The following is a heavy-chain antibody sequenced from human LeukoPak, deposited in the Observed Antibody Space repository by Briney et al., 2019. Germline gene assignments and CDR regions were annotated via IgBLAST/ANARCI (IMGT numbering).Heavy chain of an antibody. CDR2: IIPIFGTA. Sequence: ASVKVSCKASGGTFSSYAISWVRQAPGQGLEWMGGIIPIFGTANYAQKFQGRVTITTDESTSTAYMELSSLRSEDTAVYYCARARYCSSTSCYDAFDIWGQGTMVTVSS. J-gene: IGHJ3*02. V-gene: IGHV1-69*05. D-gene: IGHD2-2*01. CDR3: ARARYCSSTSCYDAFDI. CDR1: GGTFSSYA.